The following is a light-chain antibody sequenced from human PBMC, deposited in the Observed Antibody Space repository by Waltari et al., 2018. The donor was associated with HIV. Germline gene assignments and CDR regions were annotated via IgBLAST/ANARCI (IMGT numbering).Light chain of an antibody. J-gene: IGLJ2*01. Sequence: QPVVTQEPSLPVSAGGTVPPTCASSTAAVTSGHCPYWFQRRPGQAPKTLIYDTTNRHSWTPARFSGSLLGGKAALTLSGAQFEDEADYFCLLSFNGVVVFGGGTTLTVL. CDR2: DTT. CDR3: LLSFNGVVV. CDR1: TAAVTSGHC. V-gene: IGLV7-46*01.